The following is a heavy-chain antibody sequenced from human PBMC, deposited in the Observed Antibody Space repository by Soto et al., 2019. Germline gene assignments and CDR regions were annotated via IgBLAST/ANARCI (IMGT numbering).Heavy chain of an antibody. CDR2: IYYSGST. CDR1: GGSISSGGYY. Sequence: QVQLQESGPGLVKPSQTLSLTCTVSGGSISSGGYYWSWIRQHPGKVLEWIGYIYYSGSTYYNPTLKSRVTISVDTSKNQFSLKLSSVTAADTAVYYCARVATVVTPNWYFDLWGRGTLVTVSS. CDR3: ARVATVVTPNWYFDL. D-gene: IGHD4-17*01. J-gene: IGHJ2*01. V-gene: IGHV4-31*03.